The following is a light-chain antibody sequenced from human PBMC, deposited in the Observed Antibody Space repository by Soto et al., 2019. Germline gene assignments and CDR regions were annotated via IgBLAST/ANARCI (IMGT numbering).Light chain of an antibody. V-gene: IGKV3-20*01. CDR1: QSVVSDY. CDR2: GAS. Sequence: EIVLTQSPGTLSLSPGERATLSCKASQSVVSDYLAWYQQKPGQAPRLLIYGASTRATGIPDRFSGSGSGTDFTHTISRLEPEDFAVYYCHQYGDSPTFGQGTKVEIK. CDR3: HQYGDSPT. J-gene: IGKJ1*01.